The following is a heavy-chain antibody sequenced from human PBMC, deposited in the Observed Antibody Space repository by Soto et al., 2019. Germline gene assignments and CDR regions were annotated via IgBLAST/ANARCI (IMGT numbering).Heavy chain of an antibody. J-gene: IGHJ6*02. CDR3: GGDVATSGAEYFFGLDV. V-gene: IGHV3-30*04. CDR2: LSYDGRNK. CDR1: RFPFRLYA. D-gene: IGHD1-1*01. Sequence: PGGSLRLSCAASRFPFRLYAMHWVRQSPGKGLEWVAVLSYDGRNKYYADSVRGRFTISRDNSKDTLYLQMDSLRPEDTAIYYCGGDVATSGAEYFFGLDVWGPGTTVTVSS.